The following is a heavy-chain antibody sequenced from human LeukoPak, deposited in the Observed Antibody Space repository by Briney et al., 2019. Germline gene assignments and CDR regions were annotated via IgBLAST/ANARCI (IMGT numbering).Heavy chain of an antibody. D-gene: IGHD5-18*01. J-gene: IGHJ4*02. CDR2: ISGSGGST. V-gene: IGHV3-23*01. Sequence: PGGSLRLSCAASGFTFSSYAMSWVRQAPGKGLEWVSAISGSGGSTYYADSVKGRFTISRDNSKNTLYLQTNSLRAEDTAVYYCAKDFTYDSYGYGDYWGQGTLVTVSS. CDR3: AKDFTYDSYGYGDY. CDR1: GFTFSSYA.